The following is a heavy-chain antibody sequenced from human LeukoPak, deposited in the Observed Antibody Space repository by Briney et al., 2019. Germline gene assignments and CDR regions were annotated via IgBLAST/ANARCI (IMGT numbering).Heavy chain of an antibody. D-gene: IGHD2-2*02. CDR3: AGGSRKVVPAAIRTAPYYYYYYMDV. V-gene: IGHV1-69*01. J-gene: IGHJ6*03. CDR1: GGTFSSYA. Sequence: GSSVKVSCKASGGTFSSYAISWVRQAPGQGLEWMGGIIPIFGTANYAQKFQGRVTITADESTSTAYMELSSLRSEDTAVYYCAGGSRKVVPAAIRTAPYYYYYYMDVWGKGTTVTVSS. CDR2: IIPIFGTA.